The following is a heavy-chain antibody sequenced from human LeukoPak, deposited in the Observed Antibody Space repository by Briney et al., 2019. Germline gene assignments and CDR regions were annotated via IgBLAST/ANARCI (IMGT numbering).Heavy chain of an antibody. Sequence: PGGSLRLSCAGSGFTFSSHWMTWVRQTPGKGLEWVASIKHDGSEKDYVDSVKGRFTISRDNAKNSLYVEMNNLRGEDTAVYYCVRDNFDWRPLDCWGQGTLVTVSS. CDR2: IKHDGSEK. D-gene: IGHD3-9*01. J-gene: IGHJ4*02. CDR1: GFTFSSHW. CDR3: VRDNFDWRPLDC. V-gene: IGHV3-7*03.